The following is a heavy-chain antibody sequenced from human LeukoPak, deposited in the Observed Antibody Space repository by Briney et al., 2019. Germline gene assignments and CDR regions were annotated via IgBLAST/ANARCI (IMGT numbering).Heavy chain of an antibody. CDR3: ARDSSGWSDQMNAFDY. D-gene: IGHD6-19*01. J-gene: IGHJ4*02. CDR1: GGTFSSYA. Sequence: VASVKVSCKASGGTFSSYAISWVRQAPGQGLEWMGGIIPIFGTANYAQKFQGRVAITTDESTSTAYMELSSLRSEDTAVYYCARDSSGWSDQMNAFDYWGQGTLVTVSS. V-gene: IGHV1-69*05. CDR2: IIPIFGTA.